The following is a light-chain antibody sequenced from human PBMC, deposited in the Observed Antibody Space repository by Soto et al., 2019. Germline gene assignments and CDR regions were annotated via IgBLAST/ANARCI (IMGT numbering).Light chain of an antibody. J-gene: IGLJ2*01. CDR2: DVS. Sequence: QSVLTQPASVSGSPGQSITISCTGTSSEVGGYNYVSWYQQHPGKAPKLMIYDVSNRPSGVSNRFSGSKSGNTASLTISGLQAEDEADYYCSSYTSSSTRVFGGGTKLTVL. CDR1: SSEVGGYNY. CDR3: SSYTSSSTRV. V-gene: IGLV2-14*01.